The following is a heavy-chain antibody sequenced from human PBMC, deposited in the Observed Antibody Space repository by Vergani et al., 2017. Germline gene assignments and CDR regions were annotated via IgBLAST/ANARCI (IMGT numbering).Heavy chain of an antibody. CDR1: GFTVSSNY. Sequence: EVQLVESGGGLVQPGGSLRLSCAASGFTVSSNYMSWVRQAPGKGLEWVSVIYSGGSTYYADSVKGRFTISRDNFKNTLYLQVNSLRAEDTAVYYCAKLGAGDSSSWYQEFDYWGQGTLVTVSS. D-gene: IGHD6-13*01. CDR2: IYSGGST. J-gene: IGHJ4*02. V-gene: IGHV3-66*01. CDR3: AKLGAGDSSSWYQEFDY.